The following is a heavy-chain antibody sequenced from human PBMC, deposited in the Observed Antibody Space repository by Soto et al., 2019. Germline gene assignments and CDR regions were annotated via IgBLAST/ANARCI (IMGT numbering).Heavy chain of an antibody. V-gene: IGHV1-24*01. J-gene: IGHJ6*02. CDR2: FDPEDGET. CDR1: GYTLTELS. D-gene: IGHD3-9*01. CDR3: ATLKNNYLTAYYNPYYYGMDV. Sequence: ASVKVSCKVSGYTLTELSMHWVRQAPGKGLEWMGGFDPEDGETIYAQKFQGRVTMTEDSSTDTAYMELSSLRSEDTALYYCATLKNNYLTAYYNPYYYGMDVWGQGTTVTVSS.